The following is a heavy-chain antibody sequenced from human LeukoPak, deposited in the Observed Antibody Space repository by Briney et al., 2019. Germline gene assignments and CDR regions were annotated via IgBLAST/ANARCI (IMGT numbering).Heavy chain of an antibody. CDR2: IIPIFGTV. V-gene: IGHV1-69*05. J-gene: IGHJ4*02. D-gene: IGHD2-15*01. CDR3: AREVVVAATSPWPSHFDY. Sequence: SVKVSCKASGGTFSSYAISWVRQAPGQGLEWMGGIIPIFGTVNYAQKFQGRVTITTDESTSTAYMELSSLRSEDTAVYYCAREVVVAATSPWPSHFDYWGQGTLVTVSS. CDR1: GGTFSSYA.